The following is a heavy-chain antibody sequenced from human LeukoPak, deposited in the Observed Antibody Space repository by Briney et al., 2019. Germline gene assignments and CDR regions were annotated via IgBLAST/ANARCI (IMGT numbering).Heavy chain of an antibody. D-gene: IGHD3-22*01. CDR3: AREVNYYRYFQH. J-gene: IGHJ1*01. CDR1: GGSFSGYY. Sequence: SETLSLTCAVYGGSFSGYYWSWIRQPPGKGLEWIGEINHSGGTNYNPSLKSRVTISVDTSKNQFSLKLSSVTAADTAVYYCAREVNYYRYFQHWGQGTLVTVSS. V-gene: IGHV4-34*01. CDR2: INHSGGT.